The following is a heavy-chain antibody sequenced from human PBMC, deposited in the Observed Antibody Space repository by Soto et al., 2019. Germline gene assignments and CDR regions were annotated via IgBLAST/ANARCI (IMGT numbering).Heavy chain of an antibody. Sequence: ASETLSLTCAVYGGSFSGYYWSWIRQPPGKGLEWIGEINHSGSTNYNPSLKSRVTISVDTSKNQFSLKLSSVTAADTAVYYCARPATVTDDAFDIWGQGTMVTVSS. CDR1: GGSFSGYY. CDR3: ARPATVTDDAFDI. J-gene: IGHJ3*02. V-gene: IGHV4-34*01. CDR2: INHSGST. D-gene: IGHD4-17*01.